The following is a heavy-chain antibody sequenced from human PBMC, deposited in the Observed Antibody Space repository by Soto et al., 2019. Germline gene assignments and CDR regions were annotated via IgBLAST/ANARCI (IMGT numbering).Heavy chain of an antibody. D-gene: IGHD2-15*01. CDR3: ARFLCSGGSCYTDY. J-gene: IGHJ4*02. Sequence: GASVKVSCKASGYTFTSYDINWVRQATGQGLEWMGWMNPNSGNTGYAQKFQGRVTMTRNTSISTAYMELSSLRSEDTAVYYCARFLCSGGSCYTDYWGQGTLVTVSS. V-gene: IGHV1-8*01. CDR1: GYTFTSYD. CDR2: MNPNSGNT.